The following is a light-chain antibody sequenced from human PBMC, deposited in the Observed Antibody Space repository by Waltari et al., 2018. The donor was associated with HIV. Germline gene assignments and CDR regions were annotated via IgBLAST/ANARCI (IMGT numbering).Light chain of an antibody. V-gene: IGLV1-44*01. CDR2: SNN. J-gene: IGLJ2*01. Sequence: QSVLTQPPSASGTPGQRFTISCSGSSSNIGSNTVNWYQQLPGTAPKLLIYSNNQRPSGVPDRFSGSKSGTSASLAISGLQSEDEADYYCAAWDDSLNGVVFGGGTKLTVL. CDR1: SSNIGSNT. CDR3: AAWDDSLNGVV.